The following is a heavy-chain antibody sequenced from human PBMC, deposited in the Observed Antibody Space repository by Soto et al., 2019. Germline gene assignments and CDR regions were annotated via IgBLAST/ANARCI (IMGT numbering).Heavy chain of an antibody. CDR3: ARDPVTKYYGSGSKFDF. CDR1: GFNFGFYA. D-gene: IGHD3-10*01. J-gene: IGHJ4*02. Sequence: QVQLVESGGGVVQPGRSLRLSCAASGFNFGFYAMHWVRQAPGKGLEWVAVISYDGSNHYHADSVKGRFTISRDNSRNTLYLQMNSLSPEDTAIYFCARDPVTKYYGSGSKFDFWGQGTLVIVSS. CDR2: ISYDGSNH. V-gene: IGHV3-30-3*01.